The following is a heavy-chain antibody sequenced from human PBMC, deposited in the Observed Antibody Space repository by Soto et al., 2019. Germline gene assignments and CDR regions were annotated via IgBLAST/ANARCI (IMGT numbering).Heavy chain of an antibody. CDR3: ARHCTTWRYYYYYYGMDV. V-gene: IGHV4-39*01. Sequence: QLQLQESCPGLVKPSETLSLTCTVSGGSISSSSYYWGWIRQPPGKGLEGIGSIYYSGSTYYNPSLKSRVTISVDTSKNQFSLKLSSVTAADTAVYYCARHCTTWRYYYYYYGMDVWGQGTTVTVSS. D-gene: IGHD1-1*01. CDR2: IYYSGST. CDR1: GGSISSSSYY. J-gene: IGHJ6*02.